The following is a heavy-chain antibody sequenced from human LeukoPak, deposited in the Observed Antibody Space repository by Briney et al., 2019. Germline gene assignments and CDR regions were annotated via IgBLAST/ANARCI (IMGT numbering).Heavy chain of an antibody. V-gene: IGHV1-2*02. Sequence: ASVKVSCKASGYTLTGYYMHRVRQAPGQGLEWMGWINPNSGGTNYAQKFQGGVTMTRDTSISTAYMQLSRLRSDDTAVYYCARLVGDYGDYYYYYGMDVWGQGTTVTVSS. J-gene: IGHJ6*02. D-gene: IGHD4-17*01. CDR2: INPNSGGT. CDR1: GYTLTGYY. CDR3: ARLVGDYGDYYYYYGMDV.